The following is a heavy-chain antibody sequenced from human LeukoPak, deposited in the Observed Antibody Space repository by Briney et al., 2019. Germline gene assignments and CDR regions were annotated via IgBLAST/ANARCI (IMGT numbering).Heavy chain of an antibody. CDR1: GFTFSSYW. D-gene: IGHD2-2*01. J-gene: IGHJ4*02. Sequence: TGGSLRLSCAASGFTFSSYWMSWVRQAPGKGLVWVANIKQDGSEKYYVDSVKGRFTISRDNAKNSLYLQMNSLRAEDTAVYYCARVVLWKHRKDPPDYWGQGTLVTVSS. V-gene: IGHV3-7*01. CDR2: IKQDGSEK. CDR3: ARVVLWKHRKDPPDY.